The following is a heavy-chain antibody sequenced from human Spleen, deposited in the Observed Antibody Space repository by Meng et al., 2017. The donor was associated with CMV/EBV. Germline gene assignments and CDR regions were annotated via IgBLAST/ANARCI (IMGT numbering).Heavy chain of an antibody. CDR1: GFTFSGSA. CDR3: AKDSSSGHPNY. CDR2: IRSKANSYAT. V-gene: IGHV3-73*01. Sequence: GESLKISCAASGFTFSGSAMHWVRQASGKGLEWVGRIRSKANSYATAYAASVKGRFTISRDDSKNTAYLQMNSLKTEDTAVYYCAKDSSSGHPNYWGQGTLVTVSS. J-gene: IGHJ4*02. D-gene: IGHD6-19*01.